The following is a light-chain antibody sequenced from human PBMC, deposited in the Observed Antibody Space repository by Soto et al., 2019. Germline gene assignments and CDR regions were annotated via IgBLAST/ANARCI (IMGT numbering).Light chain of an antibody. CDR1: QGISSY. Sequence: DIQLTQSPSFLSASVGDRVTITCRASQGISSYLAWYQQKPGKAPKLLIYAASTLQSGVPSRFSGSGSGTEFTLTISSLQPGDFATYYCQQFNSYPITFGQGTRLEIK. J-gene: IGKJ5*01. CDR2: AAS. V-gene: IGKV1-9*01. CDR3: QQFNSYPIT.